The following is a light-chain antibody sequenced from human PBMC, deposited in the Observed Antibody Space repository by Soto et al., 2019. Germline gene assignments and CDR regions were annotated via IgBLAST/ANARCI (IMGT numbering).Light chain of an antibody. CDR3: SSYTSSSTRGIYV. CDR2: EVS. V-gene: IGLV2-14*01. Sequence: QSALAQPASVSGSPGQSIIISCTGTSSDVNDYNFVSWYQQHPGKAPKLMIYEVSYRPSGVSNRFSGSKSGNTASLTISGLKAEDEADYYCSSYTSSSTRGIYVFGRGTKVTVL. J-gene: IGLJ1*01. CDR1: SSDVNDYNF.